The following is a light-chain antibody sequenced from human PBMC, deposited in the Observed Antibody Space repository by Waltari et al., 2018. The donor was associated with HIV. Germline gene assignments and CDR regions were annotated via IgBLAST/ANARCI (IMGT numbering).Light chain of an antibody. CDR2: SSN. J-gene: IGLJ1*01. CDR1: SSNIERNT. Sequence: QSVLTQPPSASGTPGQRVTISCSGSSSNIERNTVNWYQQFPGTTPKVVMYSSNQRPSGARDLFSGARSGTSASLAISGRQSEDEAHYYCAAWDDSLDGYVFGPGTEVTVL. V-gene: IGLV1-44*01. CDR3: AAWDDSLDGYV.